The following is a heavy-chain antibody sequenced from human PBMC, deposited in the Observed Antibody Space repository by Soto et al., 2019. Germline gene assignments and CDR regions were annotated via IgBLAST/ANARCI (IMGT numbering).Heavy chain of an antibody. CDR1: GFTLSIYA. CDR2: ISYDGSNK. CDR3: ARVDY. Sequence: GGSLRLSCAASGFTLSIYAMHWVRQDPGKGLEWVAVISYDGSNKYYADSVKGRFTISRDNSKNTLYLQMNSLRAEDTAVYYCARVDYWGQGTLVTVSS. V-gene: IGHV3-30-3*01. J-gene: IGHJ4*02.